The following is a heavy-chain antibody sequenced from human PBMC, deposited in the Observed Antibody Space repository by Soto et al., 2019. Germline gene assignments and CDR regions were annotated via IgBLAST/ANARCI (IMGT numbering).Heavy chain of an antibody. CDR1: GFTFSDYY. V-gene: IGHV3-11*05. J-gene: IGHJ6*02. Sequence: QVQLVESGGGLVKPGGSLRLSCAASGFTFSDYYMSWIRQAPGKGLEWVSYISSSSSYTNYADSVKGRFTISRDNAKNSLYLQMNSLRAEDTAVYYCARDFPWIGVAAVYYYYYGMDVWGQGTTVTVSS. CDR2: ISSSSSYT. CDR3: ARDFPWIGVAAVYYYYYGMDV. D-gene: IGHD2-15*01.